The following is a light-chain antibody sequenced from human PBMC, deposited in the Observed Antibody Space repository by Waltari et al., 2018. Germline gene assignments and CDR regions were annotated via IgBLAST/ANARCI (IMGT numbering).Light chain of an antibody. CDR1: SRDVGGYNY. Sequence: QSALTQPPSASGSPGQSVTISCTGSSRDVGGYNYVSWYQQHPGKAPKLMIYGVDKRRSGLPDRFAGSYSGNPASLTVSGLQAEDEADYFCASYASTRKVYGGGTKLTVL. CDR2: GVD. V-gene: IGLV2-8*01. CDR3: ASYASTRKV. J-gene: IGLJ3*02.